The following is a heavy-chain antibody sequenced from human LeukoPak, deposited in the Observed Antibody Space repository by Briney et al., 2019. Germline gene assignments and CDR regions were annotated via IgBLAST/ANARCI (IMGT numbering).Heavy chain of an antibody. CDR1: AYTFTDYF. Sequence: ASVKVSCKASAYTFTDYFMYWVRQAPGQGLEWMGWINPNSGGTDYAQNFQGRVTMTRDMSINTAYMELSGLRSDDTAVYYRARGAAIVVVPAAKDNWFDPWGQGTLVTVSS. CDR3: ARGAAIVVVPAAKDNWFDP. CDR2: INPNSGGT. J-gene: IGHJ5*02. V-gene: IGHV1-2*02. D-gene: IGHD2-2*01.